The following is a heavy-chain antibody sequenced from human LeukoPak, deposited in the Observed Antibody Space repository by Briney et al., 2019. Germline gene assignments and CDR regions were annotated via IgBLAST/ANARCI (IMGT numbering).Heavy chain of an antibody. CDR2: ISSSSSYI. CDR3: ARDPPSDYYDILTGYFDY. D-gene: IGHD3-9*01. V-gene: IGHV3-11*06. Sequence: PGGSLRLSCAASGFTFSDYYMSWIRQAPGKGLQWVSSISSSSSYIYYADSLKGRFTISRDNAKNSLFLQMNSLRADDTAVYYCARDPPSDYYDILTGYFDYWGQGTLVTVSS. J-gene: IGHJ4*02. CDR1: GFTFSDYY.